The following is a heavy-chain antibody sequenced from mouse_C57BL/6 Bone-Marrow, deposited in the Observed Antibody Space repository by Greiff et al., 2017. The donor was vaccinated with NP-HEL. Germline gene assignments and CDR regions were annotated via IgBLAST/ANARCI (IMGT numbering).Heavy chain of an antibody. V-gene: IGHV1-7*01. J-gene: IGHJ4*01. CDR3: GWFYAMDY. CDR2: INPSSGYT. CDR1: GYTFTSYW. Sequence: QVQLQQSGAELAKPGASVKLSCKASGYTFTSYWMHWVKQRPGQGLEWIGYINPSSGYTKYNQKFKDKATLTADKSSSTAYMQLGSLTYEDSAVYYCGWFYAMDYWGQGTSVTVSS. D-gene: IGHD1-1*02.